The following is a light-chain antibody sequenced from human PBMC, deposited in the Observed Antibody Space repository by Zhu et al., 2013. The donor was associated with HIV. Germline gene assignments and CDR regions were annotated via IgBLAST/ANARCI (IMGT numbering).Light chain of an antibody. Sequence: IVLTQSPDTLSLSPGERATLSCRADQIFSSSYLAWYQQKVGQAPRLLIYRTSARAIGTPERFSASGSGTDFTLTISKLEPEDFAVYFCHQYGNSPPTFGQGTKLQIK. CDR1: QIFSSSY. V-gene: IGKV3-20*01. J-gene: IGKJ2*01. CDR2: RTS. CDR3: HQYGNSPPT.